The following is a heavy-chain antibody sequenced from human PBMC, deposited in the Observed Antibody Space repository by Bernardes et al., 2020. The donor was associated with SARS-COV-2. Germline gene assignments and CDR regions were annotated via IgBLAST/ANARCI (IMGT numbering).Heavy chain of an antibody. J-gene: IGHJ6*02. CDR1: DYTFTNYW. Sequence: GASLNISCKGSDYTFTNYWIGWVRQMPGKGLEWMGIIYPGDSDTKYSPSFQGRVTISADKSVNTAYLQWSSLKASDTAIYYCARRRYGDFGVDVWGQGTTVTVSS. CDR2: IYPGDSDT. D-gene: IGHD4-17*01. CDR3: ARRRYGDFGVDV. V-gene: IGHV5-51*01.